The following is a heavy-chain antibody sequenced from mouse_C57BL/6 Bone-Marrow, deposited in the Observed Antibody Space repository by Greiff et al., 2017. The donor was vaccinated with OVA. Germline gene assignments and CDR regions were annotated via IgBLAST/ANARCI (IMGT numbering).Heavy chain of an antibody. J-gene: IGHJ2*01. CDR1: GFTFSDFY. CDR2: SRNKANDYTT. D-gene: IGHD4-1*01. Sequence: EVNVVESGGGLVQSGRSLRLSCATSGFTFSDFYMEWVRQAPGKGLEWIAASRNKANDYTTEYSASVKGRFIVSRDTSQSILYLQMNALRAEDTAIYYCARDALTGAFDYWGQGTTLTVSS. V-gene: IGHV7-1*01. CDR3: ARDALTGAFDY.